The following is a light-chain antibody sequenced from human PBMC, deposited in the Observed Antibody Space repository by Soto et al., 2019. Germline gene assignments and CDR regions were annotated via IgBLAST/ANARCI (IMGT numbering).Light chain of an antibody. Sequence: EIVLTQSPGTLSLSPGERATLSCRASQSVSSSSLAWYQQTPGRAPRLLIFGTSTRATGIPDRFSGSGSGTDFTLTVSGLEPEDFAVYYCQQYGSSPWTFGQGTKVEIK. CDR3: QQYGSSPWT. CDR2: GTS. CDR1: QSVSSSS. J-gene: IGKJ1*01. V-gene: IGKV3-20*01.